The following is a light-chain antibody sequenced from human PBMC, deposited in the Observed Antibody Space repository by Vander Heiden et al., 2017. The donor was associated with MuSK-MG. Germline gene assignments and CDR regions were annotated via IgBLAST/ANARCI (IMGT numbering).Light chain of an antibody. CDR3: AAWDDSLSGWV. J-gene: IGLJ3*02. V-gene: IGLV1-47*01. CDR1: SSNIGSNY. Sequence: QSVLTQPPSASGTPGQRVTISCSGSSSNIGSNYVYWYQQLPGTAPKLLIYRNNQRPSGVPDRFSGSKSGTSASLAISGLRSEDEADYDCAAWDDSLSGWVFGGGTKL. CDR2: RNN.